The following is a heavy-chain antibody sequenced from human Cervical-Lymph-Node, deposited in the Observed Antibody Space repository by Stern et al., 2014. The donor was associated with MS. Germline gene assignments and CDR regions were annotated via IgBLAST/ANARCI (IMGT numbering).Heavy chain of an antibody. CDR1: GYSFTNYW. V-gene: IGHV5-51*03. Sequence: VQLVQSGAEVKKPGESLKISCKTAGYSFTNYWIGWVRQMPGKGLEWMGIIYPGDSDTRYSPSFQGQVIISADKSIGTAYLQWRSLKASDSGIYYCARGAPPENWGQGTLVTVSS. CDR2: IYPGDSDT. J-gene: IGHJ4*02. CDR3: ARGAPPEN. D-gene: IGHD1-26*01.